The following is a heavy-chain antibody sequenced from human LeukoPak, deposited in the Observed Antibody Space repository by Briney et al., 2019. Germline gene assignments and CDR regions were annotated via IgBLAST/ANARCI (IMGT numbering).Heavy chain of an antibody. CDR2: ISFDGSKN. CDR1: GFTFTNYA. Sequence: QPGRSLRLSCAASGFTFTNYAMNWVRQAPGKGLEWVAVISFDGSKNSYADSVKGRFTISRDNSKNTLYVQMNSLRPEDTAVYYCARGMSCFHLPDMGGFWADIVRGGFAMDVWGQGTTVTVSS. V-gene: IGHV3-30*04. CDR3: ARGMSCFHLPDMGGFWADIVRGGFAMDV. D-gene: IGHD3-16*01. J-gene: IGHJ6*02.